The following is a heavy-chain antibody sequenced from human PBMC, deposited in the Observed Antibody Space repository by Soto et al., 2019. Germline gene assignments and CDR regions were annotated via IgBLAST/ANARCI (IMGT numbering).Heavy chain of an antibody. J-gene: IGHJ4*02. V-gene: IGHV3-21*01. CDR3: AKGAY. Sequence: GGSLRLSCKASGFTFSGVSMNWVRQVPGKGLEWVASISSASSETWYADSVKGRFIISRDNAQNSLSLQMNTLRPEDSAIYYCAKGAYWGPGTQVTVSS. CDR1: GFTFSGVS. CDR2: ISSASSET.